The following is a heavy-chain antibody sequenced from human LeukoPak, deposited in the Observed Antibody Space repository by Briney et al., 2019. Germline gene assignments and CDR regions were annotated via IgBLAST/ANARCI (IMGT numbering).Heavy chain of an antibody. CDR3: AGGRVGANDYFDY. CDR2: IIPIFGTA. CDR1: GGTFSSYA. Sequence: SVKVSCKASGGTFSSYAISWVRQAPGQGLEWMGGIIPIFGTANYAQKFQGRVTITTDESTSTAYMELSSLRSEDTAVYYCAGGRVGANDYFDYWGQGTLVTVSS. V-gene: IGHV1-69*05. D-gene: IGHD1-26*01. J-gene: IGHJ4*02.